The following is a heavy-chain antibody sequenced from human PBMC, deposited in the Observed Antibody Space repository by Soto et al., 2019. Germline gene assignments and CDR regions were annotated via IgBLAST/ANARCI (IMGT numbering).Heavy chain of an antibody. CDR3: ARRGYCSSTSCYYYGMDV. Sequence: LKIACKGSGYSFTSYWIGCVRQMPGKGLEWMGIIYPGDSDTRYSPSFQGQVTISADKSISTAYLQWSSLKASDTAMYYCARRGYCSSTSCYYYGMDVWGQGTTVTVSS. CDR2: IYPGDSDT. CDR1: GYSFTSYW. D-gene: IGHD2-2*01. V-gene: IGHV5-51*01. J-gene: IGHJ6*02.